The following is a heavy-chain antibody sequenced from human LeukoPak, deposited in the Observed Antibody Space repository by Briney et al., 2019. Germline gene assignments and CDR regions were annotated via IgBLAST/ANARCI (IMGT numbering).Heavy chain of an antibody. J-gene: IGHJ5*02. CDR2: IYYSGST. Sequence: SETLSLTCAVSGGSISSGGYSWSWIRQPPGKGLEWIGYIYYSGSTNYNPSLKSRVTISVDTSTNQFSLKLSSVTAADTAVYYCARGVDTAMAYNWFDPWGQGTLVTVSS. CDR1: GGSISSGGYS. CDR3: ARGVDTAMAYNWFDP. D-gene: IGHD5-18*01. V-gene: IGHV4-61*08.